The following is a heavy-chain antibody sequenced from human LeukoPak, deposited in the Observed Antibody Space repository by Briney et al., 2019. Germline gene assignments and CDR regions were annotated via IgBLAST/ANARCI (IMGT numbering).Heavy chain of an antibody. CDR2: ISMSGTTI. Sequence: GGSLRLSCAASGFTFSSYAMSWIRQAPGKGLEWVSYISMSGTTIYYADSVKGRFTISRDNAKNSLYLQMNSLRAEDTAVYYCAREATTLNWFDPWGQGTLVTVSS. CDR1: GFTFSSYA. CDR3: AREATTLNWFDP. D-gene: IGHD1-26*01. J-gene: IGHJ5*02. V-gene: IGHV3-11*01.